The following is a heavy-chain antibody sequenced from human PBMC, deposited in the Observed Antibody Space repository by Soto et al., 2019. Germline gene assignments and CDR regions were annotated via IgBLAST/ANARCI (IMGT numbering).Heavy chain of an antibody. Sequence: SLRLSCAASVFTFSSYGMHWVRQAPGKGLEWVAVISYDGSNKYYADSVKGRFTISRDNSKNTLYLQMNSLRAEDTAVYYCAKATEQWLALWGPWFDPWGQGTLVTVSS. D-gene: IGHD6-19*01. V-gene: IGHV3-30*18. J-gene: IGHJ5*02. CDR2: ISYDGSNK. CDR1: VFTFSSYG. CDR3: AKATEQWLALWGPWFDP.